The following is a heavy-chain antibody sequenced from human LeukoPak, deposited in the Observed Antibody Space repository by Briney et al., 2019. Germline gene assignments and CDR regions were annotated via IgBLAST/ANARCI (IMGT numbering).Heavy chain of an antibody. Sequence: SSETLSLTCTVSGGSISLYYWNWTRQPAGKGLEWIGRIFTSGITNYNPSLKSRVTMSVDTSKSQFSLALSSVTAADTAVYYCAREISGSYYNPLGYMDVWGKGTTVTVSS. D-gene: IGHD3-10*01. V-gene: IGHV4-4*07. CDR3: AREISGSYYNPLGYMDV. J-gene: IGHJ6*03. CDR2: IFTSGIT. CDR1: GGSISLYY.